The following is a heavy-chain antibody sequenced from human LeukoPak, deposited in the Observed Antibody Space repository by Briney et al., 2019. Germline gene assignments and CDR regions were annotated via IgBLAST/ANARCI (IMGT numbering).Heavy chain of an antibody. CDR3: AKSARMVSPAGY. D-gene: IGHD2-8*01. J-gene: IGHJ4*02. CDR2: IYSGGST. V-gene: IGHV3-66*02. Sequence: PGGSLRLSCAASGFTVSSNYMSWVRQAPGKGLEWVSVIYSGGSTYYADSVKGRFTISRDNSKNTLYLQMNSLRAEDTAVYYCAKSARMVSPAGYWGQGTLVTVSS. CDR1: GFTVSSNY.